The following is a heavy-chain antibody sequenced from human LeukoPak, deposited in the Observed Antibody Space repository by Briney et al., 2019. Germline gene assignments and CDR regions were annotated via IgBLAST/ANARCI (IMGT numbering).Heavy chain of an antibody. CDR1: GFTFSGYS. CDR2: ISSTSSYI. CDR3: AKSMEWLLFLSHFDY. J-gene: IGHJ4*02. D-gene: IGHD3-3*01. V-gene: IGHV3-21*04. Sequence: PGGSLRLSCAASGFTFSGYSMNWVRQAPGKGLEWVSSISSTSSYIYYADSVKGRFTISRDNTKNTLYLQMNSLRAEDTAVYYCAKSMEWLLFLSHFDYWGQGTLVTVSS.